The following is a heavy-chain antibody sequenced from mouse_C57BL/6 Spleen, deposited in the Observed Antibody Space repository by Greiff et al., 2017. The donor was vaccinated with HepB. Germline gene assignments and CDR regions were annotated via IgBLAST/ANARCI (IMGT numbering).Heavy chain of an antibody. J-gene: IGHJ2*01. CDR2: IDPSDSET. CDR1: GYTFTSYW. CDR3: ARVVYYGYFDY. Sequence: QVQLQQPGAELVRPGSSVKLSCKASGYTFTSYWMHWVKQRPIQGLEWIGNIDPSDSETHYNQKFKDKATLTVDKSSSTAYMQLSSLTSEDSAVYYCARVVYYGYFDYWGQGTTLTVSS. V-gene: IGHV1-52*01. D-gene: IGHD2-1*01.